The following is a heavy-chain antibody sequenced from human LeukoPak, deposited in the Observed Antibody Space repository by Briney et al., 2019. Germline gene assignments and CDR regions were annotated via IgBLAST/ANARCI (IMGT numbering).Heavy chain of an antibody. CDR3: ARVPRCGDCYPLFDY. CDR1: GYTLTELS. V-gene: IGHV1-24*01. CDR2: FDPEDGET. Sequence: GASVKVSCKVSGYTLTELSMHWVRQAPGKGLEWMGGFDPEDGETIYAQKFQGRDTMTRDTSISTAYMELRRLRSDDTAVYYCARVPRCGDCYPLFDYWGQGTLVTVSS. J-gene: IGHJ4*02. D-gene: IGHD2-21*01.